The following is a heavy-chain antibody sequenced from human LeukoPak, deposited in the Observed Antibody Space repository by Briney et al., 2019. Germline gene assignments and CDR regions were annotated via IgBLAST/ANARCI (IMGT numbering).Heavy chain of an antibody. CDR1: GYTFTGYY. V-gene: IGHV1-2*02. CDR2: INPNSGGT. D-gene: IGHD3-10*01. J-gene: IGHJ4*02. CDR3: ARSTYYYGSGSPYYFDY. Sequence: GASVKVSCKASGYTFTGYYMHWVRQAPGQGLEWMGWINPNSGGTNYAQKFQGRVTMIRDTSISTAYMELSRLRSDDTAVYYCARSTYYYGSGSPYYFDYWGQGTLVTVSS.